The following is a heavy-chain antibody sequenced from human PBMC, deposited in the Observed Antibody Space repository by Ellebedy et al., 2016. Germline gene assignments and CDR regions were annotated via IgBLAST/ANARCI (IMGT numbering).Heavy chain of an antibody. CDR2: IYYSGST. CDR3: ARDFQDYYDSSGYYSDAFDI. J-gene: IGHJ3*02. V-gene: IGHV4-4*08. CDR1: GGSISSYY. D-gene: IGHD3-22*01. Sequence: SETLSLTCTVSGGSISSYYWSWIRQPPGKGLEWIGYIYYSGSTYYNPSLKCRVTISVDTSKNQFSLKLSSVTAADTAVYYCARDFQDYYDSSGYYSDAFDIWGQGTMVTVSS.